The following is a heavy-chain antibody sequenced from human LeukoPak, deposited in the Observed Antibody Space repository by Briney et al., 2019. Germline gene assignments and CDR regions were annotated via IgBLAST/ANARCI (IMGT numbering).Heavy chain of an antibody. J-gene: IGHJ4*02. CDR1: GYTLTELS. D-gene: IGHD6-13*01. Sequence: ASVKVSCKVSGYTLTELSMHWVRQAPGKGLEWMGGFNPEDGETIYAQKFQGRVTITADESTSTAYMELSSLRSEDTAVYYCARGSVGSSWSLFDYWGQGTLVTVSS. CDR2: FNPEDGET. CDR3: ARGSVGSSWSLFDY. V-gene: IGHV1-24*01.